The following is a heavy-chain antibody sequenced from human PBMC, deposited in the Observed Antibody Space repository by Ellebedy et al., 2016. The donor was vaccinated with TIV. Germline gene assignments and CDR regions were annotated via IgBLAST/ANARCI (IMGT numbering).Heavy chain of an antibody. J-gene: IGHJ4*02. CDR3: STVEWYRSVF. CDR2: INPDGTKK. Sequence: GESLKISCAASGLTFSSYWMNWVRQAPGKGLEWVAFINPDGTKKFYADSVKGRFTISRDNAKKSLFLEMNTLGGEDTAVYHCSTVEWYRSVFWGQGTLVTVSS. CDR1: GLTFSSYW. V-gene: IGHV3-7*01. D-gene: IGHD3-3*01.